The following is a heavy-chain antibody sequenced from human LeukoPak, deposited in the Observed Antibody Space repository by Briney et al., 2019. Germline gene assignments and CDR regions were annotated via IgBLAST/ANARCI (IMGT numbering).Heavy chain of an antibody. J-gene: IGHJ6*03. Sequence: GGSLRLSCAASGFTFSTYEMSWVRQAPGKGLEWVAYIKQDGSEKYYVDSVRGRFTISRDNAKNSLYLQVNSLRAEDTAVYYCARSGNNHYYYMDVWGKGTTVTVSS. D-gene: IGHD1-14*01. CDR3: ARSGNNHYYYMDV. CDR1: GFTFSTYE. CDR2: IKQDGSEK. V-gene: IGHV3-7*01.